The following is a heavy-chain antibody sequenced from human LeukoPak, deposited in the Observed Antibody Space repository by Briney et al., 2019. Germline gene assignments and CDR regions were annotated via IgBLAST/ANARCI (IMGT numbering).Heavy chain of an antibody. CDR2: ISYDGSNK. CDR1: GFTFSSYG. Sequence: PGGSLRLSCAASGFTFSSYGMHWVRQAPGKGLEWVAVISYDGSNKYYADSVKGRFTISRDNSKNTLYLQMNSLRADDTAVYYCAKDPNYYDSSGYYASADYWGQGTLVTVSS. V-gene: IGHV3-30*18. D-gene: IGHD3-22*01. J-gene: IGHJ4*02. CDR3: AKDPNYYDSSGYYASADY.